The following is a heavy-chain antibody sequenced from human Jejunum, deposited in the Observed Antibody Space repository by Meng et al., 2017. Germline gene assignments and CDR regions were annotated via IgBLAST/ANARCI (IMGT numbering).Heavy chain of an antibody. Sequence: QVPVPGRVNPSETLSLTCTVSGGSISSSSYYWGWIRQPPGKGLEWIGSIYYSGSTYYNPSLKSRVSISVDTSKNQFSLKLSSVTAADTALYYCARDPTSVVPVAIRNWFDPWGQGTLVTVSS. CDR2: IYYSGST. CDR3: ARDPTSVVPVAIRNWFDP. CDR1: GGSISSSSYY. V-gene: IGHV4-39*07. J-gene: IGHJ5*02. D-gene: IGHD2-2*01.